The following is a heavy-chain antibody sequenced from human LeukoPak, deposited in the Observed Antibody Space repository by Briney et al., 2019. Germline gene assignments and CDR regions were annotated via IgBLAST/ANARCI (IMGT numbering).Heavy chain of an antibody. CDR3: AKEGTASKPSDLDY. CDR2: IRYDGSNK. Sequence: PGGSLRLSCAASGFIFSDYGMHWVCQAPGKGLEWVAFIRYDGSNKYYLDSVKGRFTISRDSSKNTLHLQMNSLRAEDTAVYYCAKEGTASKPSDLDYWGQGTLVTVSS. J-gene: IGHJ4*02. CDR1: GFIFSDYG. V-gene: IGHV3-30*02. D-gene: IGHD1/OR15-1a*01.